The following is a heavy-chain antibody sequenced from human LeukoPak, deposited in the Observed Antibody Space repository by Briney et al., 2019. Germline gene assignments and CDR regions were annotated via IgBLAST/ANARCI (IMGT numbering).Heavy chain of an antibody. J-gene: IGHJ4*02. V-gene: IGHV3-48*04. CDR2: ISSSGSTK. CDR1: GFTFSSYS. CDR3: AIDYGDYVRGFDY. D-gene: IGHD4-17*01. Sequence: GGSLRLSCAVSGFTFSSYSMNWVRQAPGKGLEWVSHISSSGSTKYYADSMKGRFTISRDNAENSLYLQMNSLRAEDTAVYYCAIDYGDYVRGFDYCGQGTLVTVSS.